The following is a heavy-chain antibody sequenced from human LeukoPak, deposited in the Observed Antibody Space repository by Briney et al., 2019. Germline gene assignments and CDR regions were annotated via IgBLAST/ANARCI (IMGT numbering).Heavy chain of an antibody. CDR1: GGSISSSTYY. J-gene: IGHJ5*02. CDR2: MYYTGRT. D-gene: IGHD1-26*01. V-gene: IGHV4-39*01. Sequence: PSETLSLTRTVSGGSISSSTYYWGWIRQPPGKGLEWIGSMYYTGRTYYNPSLKSRVTISVDTSKNQFSLRLGSVTAADTAVYYCARQGGSYIWFDPWGQGTLVTVSS. CDR3: ARQGGSYIWFDP.